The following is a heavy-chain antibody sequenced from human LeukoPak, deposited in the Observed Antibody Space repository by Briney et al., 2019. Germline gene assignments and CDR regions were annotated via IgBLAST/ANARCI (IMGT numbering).Heavy chain of an antibody. Sequence: GGSLRLSCAASGFTVSSNYMSWVRQAPGKGLEWVSVIYSGGSTYYADSVKGRFTISRDNAKNTLYLQMNSLRAEDTAVYYCVREGYYGSAALSYWGQGTLVTVSS. CDR3: VREGYYGSAALSY. CDR1: GFTVSSNY. D-gene: IGHD3-10*01. V-gene: IGHV3-66*01. J-gene: IGHJ4*02. CDR2: IYSGGST.